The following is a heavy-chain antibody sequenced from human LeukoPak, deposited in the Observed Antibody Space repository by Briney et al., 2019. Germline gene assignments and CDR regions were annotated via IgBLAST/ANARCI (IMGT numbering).Heavy chain of an antibody. CDR2: INQSGGT. CDR3: ARAADYLGSGSQLGY. V-gene: IGHV4-34*01. J-gene: IGHJ4*02. D-gene: IGHD3-10*01. CDR1: GGSFSGYF. Sequence: SETLSLTCAVYGGSFSGYFWSWIRQPPGKGLEWIGKINQSGGTKYNPSLESRVTISVDTYKNQFSLNLNSVTDADTAVYYCARAADYLGSGSQLGYWGQGILVTVSS.